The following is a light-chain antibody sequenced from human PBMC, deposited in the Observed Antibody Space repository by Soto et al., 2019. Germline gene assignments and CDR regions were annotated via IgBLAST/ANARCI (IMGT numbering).Light chain of an antibody. CDR2: GAS. CDR1: QSVSSSY. CDR3: QQYGSSSLT. J-gene: IGKJ4*01. V-gene: IGKV3-20*01. Sequence: EIVLTQSPGTLSLSPGERATLSCRASQSVSSSYLAWYQQKPGQAPRRLIYGASSRATGIPDRFSVSGSGTDFNLTISRLEPEDFAVYYCQQYGSSSLTFGGGTKVEIK.